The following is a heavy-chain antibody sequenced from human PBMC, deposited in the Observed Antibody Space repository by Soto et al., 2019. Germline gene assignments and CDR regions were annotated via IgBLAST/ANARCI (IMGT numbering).Heavy chain of an antibody. Sequence: SETLSLTCTVSGGAISSYYWSWIRQPPGKGLEWIGYIYYSGSTNYNPSLKSRVTISVDTSKNQFSLKLSSVTAADTAVYYCARSSGYSYGRFDYWGQGTLVTVSS. CDR3: ARSSGYSYGRFDY. CDR1: GGAISSYY. V-gene: IGHV4-59*01. CDR2: IYYSGST. J-gene: IGHJ4*02. D-gene: IGHD5-18*01.